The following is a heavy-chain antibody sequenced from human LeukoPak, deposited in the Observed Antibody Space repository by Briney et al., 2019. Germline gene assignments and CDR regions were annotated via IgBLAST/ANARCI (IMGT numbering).Heavy chain of an antibody. CDR2: ISSSSSYI. Sequence: GGSLRLSCAASGFTFSSYSMNWVRQAPGKGLEWVSSISSSSSYIYYADSVKGRFTISRDNAKNSLYLQMNSLRAEDTAVYYCARYPPHHYYMDVWGKGTTVTVSS. D-gene: IGHD2-2*01. J-gene: IGHJ6*03. CDR3: ARYPPHHYYMDV. CDR1: GFTFSSYS. V-gene: IGHV3-21*01.